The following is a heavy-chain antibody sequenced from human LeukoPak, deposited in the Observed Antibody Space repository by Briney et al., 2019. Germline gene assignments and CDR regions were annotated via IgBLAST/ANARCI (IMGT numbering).Heavy chain of an antibody. V-gene: IGHV4-34*01. Sequence: SETLSLTCAVYGGSFSGYYWSWIRQPPGKGLEWIGEINHSGSTNYNPSLKSRATISVDTSKNQFSLKLSSVTAADTAVYYCARRNGSGSSYYYYYYMDVWGKGTTVTVSS. J-gene: IGHJ6*03. D-gene: IGHD3-10*01. CDR2: INHSGST. CDR3: ARRNGSGSSYYYYYYMDV. CDR1: GGSFSGYY.